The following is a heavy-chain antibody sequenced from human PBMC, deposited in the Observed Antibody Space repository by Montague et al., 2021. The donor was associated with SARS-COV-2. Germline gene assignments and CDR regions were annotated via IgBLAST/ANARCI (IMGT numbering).Heavy chain of an antibody. J-gene: IGHJ3*01. Sequence: SLRLSCAASGFSFNTYTMNWVRQAPGKGLEWVSVISSRSCIIYYADSVXGRFTVSRDNAKNSLYLEMNSLRAEDTAVYYCVRDEAGYDGSHNAFDVWGQGTMVIVSS. V-gene: IGHV3-21*06. D-gene: IGHD3-22*01. CDR2: ISSRSCII. CDR3: VRDEAGYDGSHNAFDV. CDR1: GFSFNTYT.